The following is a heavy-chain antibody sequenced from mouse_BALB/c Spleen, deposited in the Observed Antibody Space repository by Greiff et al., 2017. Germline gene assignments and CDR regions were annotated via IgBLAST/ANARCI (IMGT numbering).Heavy chain of an antibody. CDR2: IYPGSGST. D-gene: IGHD1-1*01. V-gene: IGHV1-81*01. Sequence: QVQLQQSGPELVKPGASVKMSCKASGYTFTDYVISWVKQRTGQGLEWIGEIYPGSGSTYYNEKFKGKATLTADKSSNTAYMQLSSLTSEDSAVYFCARGNYGSSYPAWFAYWGQGTLVTVSA. CDR1: GYTFTDYV. J-gene: IGHJ3*01. CDR3: ARGNYGSSYPAWFAY.